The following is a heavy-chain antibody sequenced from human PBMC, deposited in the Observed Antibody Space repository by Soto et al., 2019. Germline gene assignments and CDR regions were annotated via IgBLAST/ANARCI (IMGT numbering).Heavy chain of an antibody. CDR2: IWYDGSKE. V-gene: IGHV3-33*01. CDR1: GFTFSGFG. CDR3: ARGRGGSYGGNSAHYDV. J-gene: IGHJ3*01. D-gene: IGHD4-17*01. Sequence: QVHLVESGGGVVQPGTSLRLSCEASGFTFSGFGMHWVRQTPGKGLEWVAVIWYDGSKEYFADCVKGRFTSSRDTSKNALYLQMNGLRAEDSAIYYCARGRGGSYGGNSAHYDVWGQGTLVTVSS.